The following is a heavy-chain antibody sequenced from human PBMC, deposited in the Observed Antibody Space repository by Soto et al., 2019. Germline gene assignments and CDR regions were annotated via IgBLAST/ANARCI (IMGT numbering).Heavy chain of an antibody. Sequence: ASVKVSCKSSGYTFIDYYVHWVRQAPGQGLEWMGMINPSGGRTTYPQKFQGRVTMTRDTSTSTVYVELSSLRSDDTAVFYCAREKASTSLLTHYYYAMDVWGQGTTVTVSS. J-gene: IGHJ6*02. CDR1: GYTFIDYY. CDR2: INPSGGRT. CDR3: AREKASTSLLTHYYYAMDV. V-gene: IGHV1-46*01.